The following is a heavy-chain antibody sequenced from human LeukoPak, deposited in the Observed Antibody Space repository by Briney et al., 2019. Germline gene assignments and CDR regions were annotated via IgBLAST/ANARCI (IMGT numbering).Heavy chain of an antibody. CDR3: ARDTGCSGGSCYSFYDY. CDR1: GLTFRSYW. V-gene: IGHV3-7*01. Sequence: PGGSLRLSCAASGLTFRSYWMTWVRQAPGKGLEWVANIKEDGSGKYYVDSVEGRFTISRDNAKNSLYLQMNSLRAEDTAVYYCARDTGCSGGSCYSFYDYWGQGTLVTVSS. J-gene: IGHJ4*02. D-gene: IGHD2-15*01. CDR2: IKEDGSGK.